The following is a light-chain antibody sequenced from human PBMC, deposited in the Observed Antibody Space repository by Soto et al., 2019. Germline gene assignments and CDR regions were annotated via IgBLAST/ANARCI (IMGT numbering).Light chain of an antibody. V-gene: IGKV4-1*01. CDR2: WAS. J-gene: IGKJ2*01. Sequence: DIVMTQSPDSLAVSLGERATINCKSSQSVLYRTNNENYLAWYQQKPRQPPKLLIYWASNRESGVPDRFSGSGSGTDFSLTISSLQAEDVAVYYCQQYYDTPYTLGQGTKLEI. CDR3: QQYYDTPYT. CDR1: QSVLYRTNNENY.